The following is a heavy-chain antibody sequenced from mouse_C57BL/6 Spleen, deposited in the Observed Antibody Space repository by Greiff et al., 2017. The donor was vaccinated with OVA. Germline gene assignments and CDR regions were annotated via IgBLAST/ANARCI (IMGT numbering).Heavy chain of an antibody. CDR1: GFTFSDYG. CDR3: ARDPDYGSSPFDY. Sequence: VQLKQSGGGLVKPGGSLKLSCAASGFTFSDYGMHWVRQAPEKGLEWVAYISSGSSTIYYADTVKGRFTISRDNAKNTLFLQMTSLRSEDTAMYYCARDPDYGSSPFDYWGQGTTLTVSS. V-gene: IGHV5-17*01. D-gene: IGHD1-1*01. J-gene: IGHJ2*01. CDR2: ISSGSSTI.